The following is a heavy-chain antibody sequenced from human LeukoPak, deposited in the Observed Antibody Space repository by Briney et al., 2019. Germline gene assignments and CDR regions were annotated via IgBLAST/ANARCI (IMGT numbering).Heavy chain of an antibody. CDR3: ARGAHSGYSYGELPSGY. J-gene: IGHJ4*02. V-gene: IGHV1-2*04. D-gene: IGHD5-18*01. CDR1: GYTFTGYY. CDR2: INPNSGGT. Sequence: ASVKVSCKASGYTFTGYYMHWLRQAPGQGLEWMGWINPNSGGTNYAQKFQGWVTMTRDTSVSTAYMELSRLRSDDTAVYYCARGAHSGYSYGELPSGYWGQGTLVTVSS.